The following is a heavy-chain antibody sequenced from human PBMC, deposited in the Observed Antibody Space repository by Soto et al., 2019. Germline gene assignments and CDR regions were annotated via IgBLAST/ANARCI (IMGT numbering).Heavy chain of an antibody. J-gene: IGHJ4*02. CDR2: IHPSGGTS. V-gene: IGHV1-46*01. CDR3: ARDSAMTTVTIFDF. CDR1: GYTFAPYY. D-gene: IGHD4-17*01. Sequence: QVQLVQSGAEVKKPGASVKVSCKASGYTFAPYYIHWVRQAPGQGLEWMGAIHPSGGTSTYAQKFQGRITMAGDTSTGTVFMELSRLRSEDTAIYYCARDSAMTTVTIFDFWGQGTLVAVSS.